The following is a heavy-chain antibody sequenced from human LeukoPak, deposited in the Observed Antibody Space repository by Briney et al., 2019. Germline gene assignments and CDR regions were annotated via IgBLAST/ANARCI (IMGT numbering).Heavy chain of an antibody. J-gene: IGHJ6*03. V-gene: IGHV3-48*01. CDR2: ISSSSSTK. CDR1: GFTFSSYS. CDR3: ARDNVRGITISGVATDVHYYYMDV. D-gene: IGHD3-3*01. Sequence: GGSLRLSCAASGFTFSSYSMNWVRQAPGKGLEWVSYISSSSSTKYYADSEKGRFTISRDNAKNSLYLQMNSLRAEDTAVYYCARDNVRGITISGVATDVHYYYMDVWGKGTTVTVSS.